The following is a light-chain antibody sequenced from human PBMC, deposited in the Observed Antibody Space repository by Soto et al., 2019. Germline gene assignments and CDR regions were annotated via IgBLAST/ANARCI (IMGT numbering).Light chain of an antibody. CDR2: AAS. Sequence: DIVLTQSPGTLSLSPGERATLSCRASQRISSNYLGWYQQKPGQAPRLLIYAASSRATGIPDRFSGSGFGTDFTLTISRLEPEDFAVYYCQDYGSSPQTFGQGTKV. CDR1: QRISSNY. V-gene: IGKV3-20*01. CDR3: QDYGSSPQT. J-gene: IGKJ1*01.